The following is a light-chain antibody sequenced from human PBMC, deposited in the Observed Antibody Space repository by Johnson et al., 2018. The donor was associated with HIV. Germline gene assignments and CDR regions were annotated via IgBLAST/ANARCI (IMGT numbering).Light chain of an antibody. CDR2: DNN. J-gene: IGLJ1*01. CDR1: SCDIANNY. CDR3: GTWDSSLSVGV. Sequence: QSVLTQPPSVSAAPGQKVTISCSGSSCDIANNYVSWYQQLPGTAPKLLIYDNNKRPSGIPDRFSGSKSGTSATLGITGLQTGDEADYYCGTWDSSLSVGVFGTGTKVTVL. V-gene: IGLV1-51*01.